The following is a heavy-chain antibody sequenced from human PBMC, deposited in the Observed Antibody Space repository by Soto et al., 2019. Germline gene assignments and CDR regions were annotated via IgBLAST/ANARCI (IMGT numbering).Heavy chain of an antibody. CDR1: GFTFSSYG. J-gene: IGHJ6*02. D-gene: IGHD4-17*01. CDR3: AWVDYGGFEGLDV. CDR2: IWYDGSNK. V-gene: IGHV3-33*01. Sequence: QVQLVESGGGVVQPGRSLRLSCAASGFTFSSYGMHWVRQAPGKGLEWVAVIWYDGSNKYYADSVKGRFTISRDNSKNTGCLQMNSLRAEDTAGYYDAWVDYGGFEGLDVWGQGPTVTVSS.